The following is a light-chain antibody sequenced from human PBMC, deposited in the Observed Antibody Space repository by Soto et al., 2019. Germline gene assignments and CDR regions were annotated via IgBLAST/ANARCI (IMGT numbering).Light chain of an antibody. CDR3: QQYKNWPPLT. CDR2: GAS. CDR1: QSVSSN. V-gene: IGKV3-15*01. Sequence: EIVMTQSPATLSVSPGERATLSCRASQSVSSNLAWYQQKPGQAPRLLIYGASTRATGIPARFSGSASGTECTLTISSLQSEDFQVYYWQQYKNWPPLTFGGGTKVEIK. J-gene: IGKJ4*01.